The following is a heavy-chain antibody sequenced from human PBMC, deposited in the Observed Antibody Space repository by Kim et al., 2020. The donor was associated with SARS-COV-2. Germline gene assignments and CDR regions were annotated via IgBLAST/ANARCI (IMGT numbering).Heavy chain of an antibody. D-gene: IGHD3-3*01. J-gene: IGHJ6*02. Sequence: ASVKVSCKASGYTFTSYGISWVRQAPGQGLEWMGWISAYNGNTNYAQKLQGRVTMTTDTSTSTAYMELRSLRSDDTAVYYCARDPPILDFWSGYYGTNYYYYYGMDVWGQGTTVTVSS. CDR1: GYTFTSYG. CDR3: ARDPPILDFWSGYYGTNYYYYYGMDV. CDR2: ISAYNGNT. V-gene: IGHV1-18*01.